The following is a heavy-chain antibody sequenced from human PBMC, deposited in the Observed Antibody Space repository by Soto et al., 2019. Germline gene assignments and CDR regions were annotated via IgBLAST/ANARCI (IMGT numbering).Heavy chain of an antibody. CDR1: GDSVSGGSFY. Sequence: QVQLQESGPGLVKPSETLSLTCSVSGDSVSGGSFYWSWLRQPPGKGLECIGYIYFSGSTNYTPSLKSRFTMSIDTSKNQFSLNLMSVTAADTAMYYCVRIVSFGGDEDSWGQGIPVAVS. V-gene: IGHV4-61*01. CDR3: VRIVSFGGDEDS. CDR2: IYFSGST. D-gene: IGHD2-21*02. J-gene: IGHJ5*02.